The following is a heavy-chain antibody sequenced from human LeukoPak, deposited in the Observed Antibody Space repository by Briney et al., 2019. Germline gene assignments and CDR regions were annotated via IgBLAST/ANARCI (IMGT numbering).Heavy chain of an antibody. V-gene: IGHV3-7*04. Sequence: GGSLRLSCAASEFTFSWSWMSWFRQAAGDGLEWVANITQDGSEKHYVDSVKGRFIISRDNAKNSPYLQMNSLRAEDTAVYYCARHRDGAFDIWGQGTMVTVSS. CDR3: ARHRDGAFDI. D-gene: IGHD5-24*01. J-gene: IGHJ3*02. CDR2: ITQDGSEK. CDR1: EFTFSWSW.